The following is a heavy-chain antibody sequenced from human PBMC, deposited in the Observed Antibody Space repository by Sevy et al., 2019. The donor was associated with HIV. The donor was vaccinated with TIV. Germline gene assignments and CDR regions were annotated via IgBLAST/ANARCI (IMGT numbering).Heavy chain of an antibody. V-gene: IGHV4-34*01. D-gene: IGHD2-15*01. CDR3: ASRNSCSGGSCDFDY. CDR1: GGSFSGYY. CDR2: INHSGST. Sequence: SETLSLTCAVYGGSFSGYYWSWIRQPPGKGLEWIGEINHSGSTNYNPSLKSRVTISVDTSKNQFSLKLSSVTAADTAVYYCASRNSCSGGSCDFDYWGQGTLVTVSS. J-gene: IGHJ4*02.